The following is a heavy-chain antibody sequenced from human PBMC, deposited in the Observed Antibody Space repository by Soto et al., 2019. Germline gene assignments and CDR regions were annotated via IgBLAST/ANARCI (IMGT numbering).Heavy chain of an antibody. CDR1: GFSLTTDGVG. V-gene: IGHV2-5*02. CDR2: IYWDDDE. J-gene: IGHJ4*02. CDR3: AHSRNLITEDAQVGDFDY. Sequence: QITLKESGPTLVKPTQTLTLTCSFSGFSLTTDGVGVGWVRQPPGEALEWLPLIYWDDDERYSPSLKTRLTIPKDPSKNQVVLIMPNMDPVDTATYYCAHSRNLITEDAQVGDFDYWGQGTLVTVSS. D-gene: IGHD3-10*01.